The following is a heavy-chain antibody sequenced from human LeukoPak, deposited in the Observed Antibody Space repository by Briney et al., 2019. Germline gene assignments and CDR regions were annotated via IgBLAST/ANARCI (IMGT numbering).Heavy chain of an antibody. Sequence: GGSLRLSFSASGFPFYTYAMNWVRPAPGEGLGWGSTISGNGGSTYYADSVKGRFTISRDNSKNTLYLQMNSLKAEDTAVYYCAKSRRLYGDFIDYWGQGTLVTVSS. V-gene: IGHV3-23*01. CDR2: ISGNGGST. CDR3: AKSRRLYGDFIDY. CDR1: GFPFYTYA. J-gene: IGHJ4*02. D-gene: IGHD4-17*01.